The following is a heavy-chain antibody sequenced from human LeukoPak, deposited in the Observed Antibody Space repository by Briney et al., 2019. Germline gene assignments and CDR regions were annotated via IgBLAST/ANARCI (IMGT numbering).Heavy chain of an antibody. V-gene: IGHV4-34*01. CDR1: GGSFSGYY. J-gene: IGHJ6*03. Sequence: SETLSLTCAVSGGSFSGYYWSWIRQPPGKGLEWIAEINHSGSTTYNPSLKSRVTISVDTSKNQFSLKLSSVTAADTAVYYCARGGATMVRGTSYYYMDVWVKGTTVTVPS. CDR2: INHSGST. D-gene: IGHD3-10*01. CDR3: ARGGATMVRGTSYYYMDV.